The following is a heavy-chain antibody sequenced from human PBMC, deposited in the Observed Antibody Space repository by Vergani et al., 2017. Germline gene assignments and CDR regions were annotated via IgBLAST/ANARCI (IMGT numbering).Heavy chain of an antibody. Sequence: QVQLVESGGGLVKPGGSLRLSCAASGFTFSDYYMSWIRQAPGKGLEWVSYISSSGSTIYYSDSVKGRFTISRDNAKNSLYLQMNSLRAEDTAVYYCAREEVDTAMVIYYYGMDVWGQGTTVTVSS. V-gene: IGHV3-11*01. CDR1: GFTFSDYY. J-gene: IGHJ6*02. CDR3: AREEVDTAMVIYYYGMDV. D-gene: IGHD5-18*01. CDR2: ISSSGSTI.